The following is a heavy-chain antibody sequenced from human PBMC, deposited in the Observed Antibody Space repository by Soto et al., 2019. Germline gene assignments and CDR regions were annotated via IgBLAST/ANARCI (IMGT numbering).Heavy chain of an antibody. J-gene: IGHJ2*01. CDR2: ISYDGSNK. D-gene: IGHD4-17*01. CDR3: AKDGDYGGNAADWYFDL. Sequence: QGELVESGGGVVQPGRSLRLSCAASGSTFSRYGMHWVRQAPGKGLEWVAVISYDGSNKYYADSVKGRFTISRDNSKNTLYLQMNSLRAEDTAVYYCAKDGDYGGNAADWYFDLWGRGTLVTVSS. V-gene: IGHV3-30*18. CDR1: GSTFSRYG.